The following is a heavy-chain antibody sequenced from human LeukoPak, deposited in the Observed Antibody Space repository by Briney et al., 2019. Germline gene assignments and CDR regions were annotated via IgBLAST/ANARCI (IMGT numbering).Heavy chain of an antibody. V-gene: IGHV4-39*07. CDR2: IYYSGST. CDR3: ARIAAKTVDY. D-gene: IGHD2-21*01. Sequence: SETLSLTCTVSGGSIRSSSYYWGWIRQPPGKGLEWIGSIYYSGSTNYNPSLKSRVTISVDTSKDQFSLTLSSVTAADTAVYYCARIAAKTVDYWGQGTLVTVSS. J-gene: IGHJ4*02. CDR1: GGSIRSSSYY.